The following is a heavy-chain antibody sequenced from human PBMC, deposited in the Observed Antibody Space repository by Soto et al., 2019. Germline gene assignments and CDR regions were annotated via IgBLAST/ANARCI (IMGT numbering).Heavy chain of an antibody. CDR2: INHSGST. Sequence: SETLSLTCAVYGGSFSGYYWSWIRQPPGKGLEWIGEINHSGSTNYNPSLKSRVTISVDTSKNQFSLKLSSVTAADTAVYYCASVGEYSSSFGEFDPWGQGTLVTVSS. D-gene: IGHD6-6*01. CDR1: GGSFSGYY. J-gene: IGHJ5*02. CDR3: ASVGEYSSSFGEFDP. V-gene: IGHV4-34*01.